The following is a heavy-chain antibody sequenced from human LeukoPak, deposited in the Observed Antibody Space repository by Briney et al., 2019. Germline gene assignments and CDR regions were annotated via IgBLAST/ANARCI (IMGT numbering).Heavy chain of an antibody. D-gene: IGHD6-13*01. CDR1: GFTFSRYW. CDR2: INTDGRGT. Sequence: GGSLRLSCAASGFTFSRYWMHWVRQAPGKGLVWVSRINTDGRGTGYVDSVKGRFTISRDNAKNTLYLQMNSLRAEDTAVYYCAGSWYFDYWGQGTLVTVSS. CDR3: AGSWYFDY. V-gene: IGHV3-74*01. J-gene: IGHJ4*02.